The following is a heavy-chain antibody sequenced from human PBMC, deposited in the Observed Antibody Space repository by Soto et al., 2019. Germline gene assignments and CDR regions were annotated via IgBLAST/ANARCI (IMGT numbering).Heavy chain of an antibody. CDR3: AREDDAAGMDV. J-gene: IGHJ6*02. V-gene: IGHV4-38-2*02. D-gene: IGHD1-1*01. Sequence: QVHLQESGPGLVKPSETVSLTCTIGASSISLYYWGWVRQPPGKGLEWIGSIYHSGSSYYNPSLKSRVSLSLETSRGQLSLNLTSVTAADTAVYYWAREDDAAGMDVWGQGTTVIVSS. CDR1: ASSISLYY. CDR2: IYHSGSS.